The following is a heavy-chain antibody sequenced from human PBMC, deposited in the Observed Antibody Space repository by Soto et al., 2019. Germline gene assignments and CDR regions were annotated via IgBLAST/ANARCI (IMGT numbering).Heavy chain of an antibody. J-gene: IGHJ6*03. CDR1: GYTFTSYD. D-gene: IGHD5-12*01. Sequence: ASVKVSCKASGYTFTSYDINWVRQATGQGLEWMGWMNPNSGNTGYAQKFQGGVTMTRNTSISTAYMELSSLRSEDTAVYYCARVYSGYDPHYYSYMDVWGKGTTVTVSS. CDR2: MNPNSGNT. CDR3: ARVYSGYDPHYYSYMDV. V-gene: IGHV1-8*01.